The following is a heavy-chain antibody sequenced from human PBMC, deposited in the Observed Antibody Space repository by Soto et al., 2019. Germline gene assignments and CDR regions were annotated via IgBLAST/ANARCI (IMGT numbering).Heavy chain of an antibody. V-gene: IGHV1-69*06. J-gene: IGHJ2*01. CDR2: FTPAVGTA. Sequence: QAQLVQSGAEMKQPGSSVKVSCKASGGTYSSYPINWVRQAPGHGLEWLGRFTPAVGTANYPKKFQDRLTITADTSASTTYLELRSMRSEDKGLNYCAGEGGEGYGWEGYWFLDLWGRGTLVTVSS. D-gene: IGHD3-16*01. CDR3: AGEGGEGYGWEGYWFLDL. CDR1: GGTYSSYP.